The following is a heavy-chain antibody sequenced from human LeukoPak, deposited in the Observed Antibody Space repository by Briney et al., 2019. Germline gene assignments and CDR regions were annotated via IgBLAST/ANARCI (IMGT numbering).Heavy chain of an antibody. V-gene: IGHV4-59*12. J-gene: IGHJ2*01. CDR1: GGSISSYY. D-gene: IGHD3-22*01. CDR3: ARRYYYDSSGYYKRPVKTGNWYFDL. Sequence: PSETLSLTCTVSGGSISSYYWSWIRQPPGKGLEWIGYIYYSGSTNYNPSLKSRVTISVDTSKNQFSLKLSSVTAADTAVYYCARRYYYDSSGYYKRPVKTGNWYFDLWGRGTLVTVSS. CDR2: IYYSGST.